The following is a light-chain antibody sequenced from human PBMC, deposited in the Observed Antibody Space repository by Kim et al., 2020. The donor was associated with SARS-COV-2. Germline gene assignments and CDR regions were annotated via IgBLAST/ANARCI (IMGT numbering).Light chain of an antibody. J-gene: IGKJ4*01. CDR3: QQYGSSPLT. CDR2: RTS. CDR1: QSVSSTY. V-gene: IGKV3-20*01. Sequence: PGESAPHSCRACQSVSSTYFSWYQHKPGRAPRLLIYRTSSRATGIPDRFSGSGSGTDFTLTIGILEPEDSALYYCQQYGSSPLTFGGGTKVDIK.